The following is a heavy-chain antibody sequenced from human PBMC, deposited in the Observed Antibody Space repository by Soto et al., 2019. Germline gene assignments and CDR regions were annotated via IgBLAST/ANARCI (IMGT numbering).Heavy chain of an antibody. V-gene: IGHV3-48*03. D-gene: IGHD2-8*01. J-gene: IGHJ6*02. CDR3: ARGYRFMPYYYYYYGMDV. CDR1: GFTFSSYE. Sequence: GGSLRLSCAASGFTFSSYEMNWVRQAPGKGLEWVSDISSSGSTIYYADSVKGRFTISRNNAKNSLYLQMNSLRAEDTAVYYCARGYRFMPYYYYYYGMDVWGQGTTVTVSS. CDR2: ISSSGSTI.